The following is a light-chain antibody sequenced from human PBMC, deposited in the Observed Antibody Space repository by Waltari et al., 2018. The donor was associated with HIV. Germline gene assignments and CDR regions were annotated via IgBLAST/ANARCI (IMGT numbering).Light chain of an antibody. J-gene: IGKJ2*01. V-gene: IGKV3-20*01. CDR1: QSLTNSY. CDR2: GAS. CDR3: QQYGSSPPYT. Sequence: EIVLPQSPGTLSFSPGERATLSCRASQSLTNSYLAWYQQKPGLAPRLLIYGASSRATGIPDRFSGGGSGTDFTLTISRLEPEDFAVYYCQQYGSSPPYTFGQGTKLEIK.